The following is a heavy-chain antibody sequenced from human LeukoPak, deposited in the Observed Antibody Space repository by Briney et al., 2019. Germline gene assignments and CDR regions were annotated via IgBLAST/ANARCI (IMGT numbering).Heavy chain of an antibody. J-gene: IGHJ6*03. Sequence: GGSLRLSCAASGFTFSTFAMIWVRQPPGKGLEWVSSIFPSGGEIHYADSVRGRFTISRDNSKSTLSLQMNSLRAEDTAIYYCARSRKDTAMVIYYYNHIDVWGKGTTVTVSS. CDR1: GFTFSTFA. D-gene: IGHD5-18*01. CDR3: ARSRKDTAMVIYYYNHIDV. CDR2: IFPSGGEI. V-gene: IGHV3-23*01.